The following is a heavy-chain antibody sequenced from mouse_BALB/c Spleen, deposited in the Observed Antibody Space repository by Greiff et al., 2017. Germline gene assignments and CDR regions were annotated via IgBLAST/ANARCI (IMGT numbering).Heavy chain of an antibody. CDR2: IYPGNVNT. J-gene: IGHJ1*01. CDR1: GYTFTSYY. CDR3: ARGYYGNWYFDV. Sequence: VQLVESGPELVKPGASVRISCKASGYTFTSYYIHWVKQRPGQGLEWIGWIYPGNVNTKYNEKFKGKATLTADKSSSTAYMQLSSLTSEDSAVYFCARGYYGNWYFDVWGAGTTVTVSS. D-gene: IGHD1-1*01. V-gene: IGHV1S56*01.